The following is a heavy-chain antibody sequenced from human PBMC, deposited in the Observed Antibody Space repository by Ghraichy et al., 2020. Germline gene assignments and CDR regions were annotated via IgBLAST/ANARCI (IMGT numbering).Heavy chain of an antibody. D-gene: IGHD6-19*01. V-gene: IGHV3-15*01. J-gene: IGHJ4*02. Sequence: GESLNISCAASGFPFSDAWMSWVRQAPGKGLEWLGRIFSKSDGGITNFAGPVTGRFTISRDDSKNTVSLQMNSLRSEDTGIYYCTTYRLWAHNSGWTTRDDSLEYWGQGTLVTVSS. CDR1: GFPFSDAW. CDR3: TTYRLWAHNSGWTTRDDSLEY. CDR2: IFSKSDGGIT.